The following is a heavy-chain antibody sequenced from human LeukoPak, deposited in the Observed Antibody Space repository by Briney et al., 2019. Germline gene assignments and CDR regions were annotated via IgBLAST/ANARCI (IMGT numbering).Heavy chain of an antibody. CDR1: GGTFSSYA. CDR2: INPNSGGT. Sequence: ASVKVSCKASGGTFSSYAISWVRQAPGQGLEWMGWINPNSGGTNYAQKFQGWVTMTRDTSISTAYMELSRLRSDDTAVYYCARDSPFYYYGMDVWGQGTTVTVSS. CDR3: ARDSPFYYYGMDV. J-gene: IGHJ6*02. V-gene: IGHV1-2*04.